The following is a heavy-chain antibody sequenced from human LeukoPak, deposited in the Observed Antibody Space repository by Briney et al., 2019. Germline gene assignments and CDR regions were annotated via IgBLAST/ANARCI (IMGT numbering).Heavy chain of an antibody. Sequence: ASVKVSCKASGYTFTNYDFNWMRQAPGQGLEWMGWISAYNGNTNYAQKLQGRVTMTTDTSTSTAYMELRSLRSDGTAVYYCAREPNYGSGTHDYWGQGTLVTVSS. CDR3: AREPNYGSGTHDY. CDR1: GYTFTNYD. D-gene: IGHD3-10*01. V-gene: IGHV1-18*01. CDR2: ISAYNGNT. J-gene: IGHJ4*02.